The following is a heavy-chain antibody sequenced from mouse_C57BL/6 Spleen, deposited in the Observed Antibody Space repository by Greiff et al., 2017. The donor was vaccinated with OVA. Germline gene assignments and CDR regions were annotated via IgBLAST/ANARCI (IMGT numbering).Heavy chain of an antibody. Sequence: VQLKESGAELVRPGASVKLSCKASGYTFTDYYINWVKQRPGQGLEWIARIYPGSGNTYYNEKFKGKATLTAEKSSSTAYMQLSSLTSEDSAVYFCARGGNCLEYWGQGTTLTVSS. CDR2: IYPGSGNT. J-gene: IGHJ2*01. CDR1: GYTFTDYY. D-gene: IGHD2-1*01. V-gene: IGHV1-76*01. CDR3: ARGGNCLEY.